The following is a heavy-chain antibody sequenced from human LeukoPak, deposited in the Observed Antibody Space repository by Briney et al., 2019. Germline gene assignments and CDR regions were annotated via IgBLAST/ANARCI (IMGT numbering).Heavy chain of an antibody. CDR2: ISGSGGST. J-gene: IGHJ4*02. CDR3: AKVDFWSGYEVDY. Sequence: GGSLRLSCAASGFTFSNYAMNWVRQAPGKGLEWVSGISGSGGSTYYGDSVKGRFTISRDNSKNMLYLQMNSLRAEDTAVYYCAKVDFWSGYEVDYWGQGTLVTVSS. D-gene: IGHD3-3*01. V-gene: IGHV3-23*01. CDR1: GFTFSNYA.